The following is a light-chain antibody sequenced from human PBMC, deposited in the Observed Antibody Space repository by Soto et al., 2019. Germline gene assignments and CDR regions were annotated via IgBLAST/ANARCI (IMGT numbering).Light chain of an antibody. CDR2: DAS. Sequence: DIQMTQPPSSLSASVGDRVTITLQASQDISNYLNWYQQKPGKAPKLLIYDASNLETGVPSRFSGSGSGTDFTFTISSLQPEDIATYYCQQYDNLPLTFGGGAKV. CDR1: QDISNY. J-gene: IGKJ4*01. CDR3: QQYDNLPLT. V-gene: IGKV1-33*01.